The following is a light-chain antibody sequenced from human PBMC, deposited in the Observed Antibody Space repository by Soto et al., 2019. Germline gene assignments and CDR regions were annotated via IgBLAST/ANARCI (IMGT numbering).Light chain of an antibody. CDR2: DAY. J-gene: IGKJ5*01. V-gene: IGKV3-11*01. CDR1: QSFRGL. Sequence: EFVLTQSPVTLSISPGERATLSCRASQSFRGLLAWYQQKPGQAPRLLIYDAYNRATGIPPRFSGSGSGTDFTLTISSLEPEDSAVYYCQQRHMWPITFGQGTRLAIK. CDR3: QQRHMWPIT.